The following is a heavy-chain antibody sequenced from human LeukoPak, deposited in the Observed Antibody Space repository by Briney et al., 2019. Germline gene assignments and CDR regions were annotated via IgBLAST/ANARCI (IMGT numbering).Heavy chain of an antibody. D-gene: IGHD3-10*01. CDR1: GYTFTGYY. V-gene: IGHV1-2*02. J-gene: IGHJ5*02. CDR2: INPNSGGT. CDR3: AREPPYYYCGSGSYYRVWFDP. Sequence: ASVKVSCKASGYTFTGYYMHWVRQAPGQGLEWMGWINPNSGGTNYAQSFQGRVTMTRDTSISTAYMELSRLRSDDTAVYYCAREPPYYYCGSGSYYRVWFDPWGQGTLVTVSS.